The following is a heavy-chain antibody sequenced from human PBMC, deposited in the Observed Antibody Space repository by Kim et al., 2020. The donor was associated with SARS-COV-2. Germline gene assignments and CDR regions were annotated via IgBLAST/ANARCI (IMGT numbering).Heavy chain of an antibody. V-gene: IGHV3-48*02. CDR1: GFTFSYYS. Sequence: GGSLRLSCATPGFTFSYYSMNWVRQAPGKGLEWVAYARSDFKTTYYADSVKGRFTVSRDKAKNSVSLLLSSLRHDDAGVYYCVRDKGDFWGHGTAVTVS. J-gene: IGHJ6*02. CDR2: ARSDFKTT. CDR3: VRDKGDF.